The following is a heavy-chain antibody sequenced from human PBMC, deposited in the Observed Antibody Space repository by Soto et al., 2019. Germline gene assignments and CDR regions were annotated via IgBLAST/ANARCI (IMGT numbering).Heavy chain of an antibody. Sequence: XSVKVSCKASVYMFSTYGINWVRQAPGQGLEWLGWTSTNNDDRNYAQKFRGRVTFTTDTSTSTAYMELRSLISDDTAVYFCARERYVASRHSHFDSWGQGTQATVSS. D-gene: IGHD6-6*01. CDR3: ARERYVASRHSHFDS. J-gene: IGHJ4*02. CDR1: VYMFSTYG. V-gene: IGHV1-18*04. CDR2: TSTNNDDR.